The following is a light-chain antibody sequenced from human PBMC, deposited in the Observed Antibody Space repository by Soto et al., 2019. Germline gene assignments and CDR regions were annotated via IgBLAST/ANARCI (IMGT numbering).Light chain of an antibody. J-gene: IGKJ2*01. CDR3: QLSYITPYT. CDR1: QTISSY. CDR2: AAS. V-gene: IGKV1-39*01. Sequence: DIQMTQSPSSLSASVGDRVTITCRASQTISSYLNWYQQKPGKAPKVLIYAASSLQSGVPSRFSGSGSGTDFPPTISSLQPEDFATYYCQLSYITPYTFGQGTKLEIK.